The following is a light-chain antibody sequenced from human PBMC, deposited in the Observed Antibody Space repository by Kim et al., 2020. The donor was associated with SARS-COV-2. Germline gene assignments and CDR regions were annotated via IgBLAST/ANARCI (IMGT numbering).Light chain of an antibody. Sequence: SYELTQPLSVSVALGQTARITCGGNNIGNKNVHWYQQKPGQAPVMVIYRDTNRPSGTPERFSGSISGNTATLTISRAQAGDEADSSCQFWASGTAVFGGG. CDR1: NIGNKN. CDR2: RDT. V-gene: IGLV3-9*01. CDR3: QFWASGTAV. J-gene: IGLJ2*01.